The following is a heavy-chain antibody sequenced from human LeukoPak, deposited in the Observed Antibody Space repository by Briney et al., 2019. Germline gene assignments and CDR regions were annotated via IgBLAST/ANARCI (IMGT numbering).Heavy chain of an antibody. CDR1: GFTFSSYA. V-gene: IGHV3-30*04. D-gene: IGHD1-26*01. Sequence: GGALRLSCAASGFTFSSYAMHWVRQAPGKGLEWVASICHDGGPKMYADSAKGGFTISRDDSKNMLYLQMKSLRADDTAEYYCVTHYQWDLPVPPFDFRGQGTRVTVSS. J-gene: IGHJ3*01. CDR3: VTHYQWDLPVPPFDF. CDR2: ICHDGGPK.